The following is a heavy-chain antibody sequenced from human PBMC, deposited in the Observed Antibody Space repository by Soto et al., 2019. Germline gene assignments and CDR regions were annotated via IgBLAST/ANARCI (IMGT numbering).Heavy chain of an antibody. CDR2: ISGSGGST. V-gene: IGHV3-23*01. Sequence: PGGSLRLSCAASGFTFSGYAMSWVRQAPGKGLEWVSAISGSGGSTYYADSVKGRFTISRDNSKNTLYLQMNSLRAEDTAVYYCEKDSLPGDIADRLALPLTGSHWGQGTLVTVSS. CDR3: EKDSLPGDIADRLALPLTGSH. CDR1: GFTFSGYA. D-gene: IGHD6-6*01. J-gene: IGHJ4*02.